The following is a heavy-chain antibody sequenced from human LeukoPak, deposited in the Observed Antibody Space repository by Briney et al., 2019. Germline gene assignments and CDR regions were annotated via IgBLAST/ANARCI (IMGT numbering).Heavy chain of an antibody. V-gene: IGHV4-34*01. CDR3: ARGGPVRGVIITRWFDP. Sequence: PSETLSLTCAVYGESFSGYYWSWIRQPPGKGLEGLGEINHSGSTNYNPSLKSRVTISVDTSKNQFSLKLSSVTAADTAVYYCARGGPVRGVIITRWFDPWGQGTLVTVSS. CDR2: INHSGST. CDR1: GESFSGYY. D-gene: IGHD3-10*01. J-gene: IGHJ5*02.